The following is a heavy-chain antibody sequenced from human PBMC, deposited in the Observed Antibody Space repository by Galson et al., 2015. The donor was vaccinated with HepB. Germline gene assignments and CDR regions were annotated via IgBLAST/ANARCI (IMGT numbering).Heavy chain of an antibody. D-gene: IGHD1-7*01. CDR3: VRDRNYAPFDP. J-gene: IGHJ5*02. CDR1: GFAFNTYW. CDR2: INGDASST. Sequence: SLRLSCAASGFAFNTYWMHWVRQAPGKGLVWVSRINGDASSTIYADSVKGRFTISRDNAKNIQYLQMNSLRVEDTAVYYCVRDRNYAPFDPWGQGTLVTVSS. V-gene: IGHV3-74*01.